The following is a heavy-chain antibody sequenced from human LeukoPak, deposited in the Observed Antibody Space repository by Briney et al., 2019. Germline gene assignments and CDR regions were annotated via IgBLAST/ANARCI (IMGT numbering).Heavy chain of an antibody. Sequence: PGGSLRLSCAASGFTFSSYAMSWVRQAPGKGLEWVSAISGSGGSTYYADSVKGRFAISRDNSKNTVYLQMNSLRADDTAVYYCVTDGSGWLDYWGQGALVTVSS. V-gene: IGHV3-23*01. J-gene: IGHJ4*02. CDR1: GFTFSSYA. D-gene: IGHD6-19*01. CDR3: VTDGSGWLDY. CDR2: ISGSGGST.